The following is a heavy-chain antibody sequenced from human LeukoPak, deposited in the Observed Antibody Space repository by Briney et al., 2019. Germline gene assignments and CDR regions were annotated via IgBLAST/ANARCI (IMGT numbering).Heavy chain of an antibody. Sequence: SETLSLTCTVSGGSISSSSYYWGWIRQPPGKGLEWIGSIYYSGSTYYNPSLKSRATISVDTSKNQFSLKLSSVTAADTAVYYCARDANWNDAWFDPWGQGTLVTVSS. CDR3: ARDANWNDAWFDP. V-gene: IGHV4-39*07. CDR2: IYYSGST. CDR1: GGSISSSSYY. J-gene: IGHJ5*02. D-gene: IGHD1-1*01.